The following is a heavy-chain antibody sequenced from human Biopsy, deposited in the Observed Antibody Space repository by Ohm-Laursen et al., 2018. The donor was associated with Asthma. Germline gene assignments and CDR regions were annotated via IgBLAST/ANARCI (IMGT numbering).Heavy chain of an antibody. V-gene: IGHV3-7*01. CDR3: AALSWYAYQY. D-gene: IGHD3-16*01. J-gene: IGHJ4*02. CDR1: GFTFSGSC. Sequence: SLRLSCAASGFTFSGSCMIWVRQAPGKGLEWLSFIKPDGNQTYYADSVEGRFSISRDNSKNSLYLQMNSLRGEDTAIYYCAALSWYAYQYWGQGTLVTVSS. CDR2: IKPDGNQT.